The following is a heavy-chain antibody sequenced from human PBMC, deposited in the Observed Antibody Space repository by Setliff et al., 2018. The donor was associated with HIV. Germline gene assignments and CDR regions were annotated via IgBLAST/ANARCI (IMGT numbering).Heavy chain of an antibody. CDR2: ISGSGGST. V-gene: IGHV3-23*01. Sequence: GGSLRLSCAASGFTFSSSWMSWVRQAPGKGLEWVSGISGSGGSTYYADSVKGRFTISRDNSKNTLYLQMNSLRAEDTAVYYCAKDDVPRDFDIWGQGTMVTVSS. CDR1: GFTFSSSW. J-gene: IGHJ3*02. CDR3: AKDDVPRDFDI.